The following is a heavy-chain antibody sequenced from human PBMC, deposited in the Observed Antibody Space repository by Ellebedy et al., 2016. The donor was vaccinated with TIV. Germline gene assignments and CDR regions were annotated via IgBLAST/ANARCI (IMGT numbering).Heavy chain of an antibody. Sequence: GESLKISCAVSGFTFSSFWMSWVRQAPGKGLEWVANVKEDGNEKHYIDSVKGRFTISRDNAKNSLYLQMNSLRAEDTAVYYCARDDYGYYNYWGQGTLVTVSS. CDR3: ARDDYGYYNY. J-gene: IGHJ4*02. CDR2: VKEDGNEK. V-gene: IGHV3-7*01. D-gene: IGHD3-16*01. CDR1: GFTFSSFW.